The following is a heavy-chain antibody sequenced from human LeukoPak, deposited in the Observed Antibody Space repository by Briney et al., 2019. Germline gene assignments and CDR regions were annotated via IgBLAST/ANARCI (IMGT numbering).Heavy chain of an antibody. CDR2: ISASSSYI. CDR1: GFTFSGYS. CDR3: ARRAGYNYYVDY. J-gene: IGHJ4*02. Sequence: GGSLRLSCAASGFTFSGYSMNWVRQAPGKGLEWVSSISASSSYIYYADSVKGRFTISRDNAKNSLYLQMNSLRAEDTAVYYCARRAGYNYYVDYWGQGALVTVSS. D-gene: IGHD5-24*01. V-gene: IGHV3-21*01.